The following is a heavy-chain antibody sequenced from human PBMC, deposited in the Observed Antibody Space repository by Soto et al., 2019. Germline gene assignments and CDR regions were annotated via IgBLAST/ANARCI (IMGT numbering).Heavy chain of an antibody. CDR1: GFNFGAFG. CDR2: ITLSSSYI. Sequence: GGSLRLSCGASGFNFGAFGMNWVRQAPGKGLEWVSSITLSSSYIYYADSVKGRFTVSRDNAKNSLYLDVKSLTVDDTAVYYCARDMKSVRFWGTNGFDPWGQGTLVTVSS. CDR3: ARDMKSVRFWGTNGFDP. J-gene: IGHJ5*02. V-gene: IGHV3-21*01. D-gene: IGHD3-16*01.